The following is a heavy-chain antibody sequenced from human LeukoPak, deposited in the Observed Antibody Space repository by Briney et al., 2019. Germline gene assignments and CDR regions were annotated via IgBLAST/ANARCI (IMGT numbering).Heavy chain of an antibody. D-gene: IGHD3-9*01. CDR2: IYSDDRA. V-gene: IGHV3-66*01. J-gene: IGHJ6*03. CDR3: ARDLAGFEEPRYYYYMDV. CDR1: GFTVNRNV. Sequence: GSLRLSCVPSGFTVNRNVMSWVRQAPGKGLEWVSLIYSDDRAFYADSVKGRFTISRIKSRNTLFLQMSSLKPEDTAIYYCARDLAGFEEPRYYYYMDVWGKGTTVTVSS.